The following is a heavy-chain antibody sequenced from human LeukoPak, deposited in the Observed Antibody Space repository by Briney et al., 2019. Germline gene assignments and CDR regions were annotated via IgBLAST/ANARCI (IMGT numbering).Heavy chain of an antibody. CDR1: GDSISGTNW. D-gene: IGHD3-22*01. CDR2: IYHSGST. CDR3: ARDPGYYYDSSGFI. J-gene: IGHJ4*02. V-gene: IGHV4-4*02. Sequence: SETLSLTCAVSGDSISGTNWWTWVRQPPGKGLEWIGEIYHSGSTNYNPSLKSRVTMSVDTSKNQFSLKLSSVTAADTAVYYCARDPGYYYDSSGFIWGQGTLVTVSS.